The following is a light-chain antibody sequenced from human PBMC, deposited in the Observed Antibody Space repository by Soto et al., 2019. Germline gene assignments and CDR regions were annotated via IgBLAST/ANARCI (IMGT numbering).Light chain of an antibody. CDR3: QQYADSSWT. Sequence: DIQMTQSPSTLSASVGDRVTITCRASQTVSIWLAWFQQKPGKAPNLLIYRVSSVESGVPSRFSGSGSGTEFTLTISNQQPDDFATYYCQQYADSSWTFGQGTKVE. CDR1: QTVSIW. CDR2: RVS. J-gene: IGKJ1*01. V-gene: IGKV1-5*03.